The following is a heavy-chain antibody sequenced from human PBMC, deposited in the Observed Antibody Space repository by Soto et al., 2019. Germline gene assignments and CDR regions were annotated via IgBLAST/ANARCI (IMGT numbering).Heavy chain of an antibody. CDR1: GFRFDEYN. D-gene: IGHD5-12*01. CDR3: ARETLSYGSDLDV. J-gene: IGHJ6*02. V-gene: IGHV3-43*01. CDR2: ITWNGANT. Sequence: GGSLRLSCAASGFRFDEYNIHWVRQAPGKGLEWVSLITWNGANTYYADSVKGRFTISRDGTTKSVSLQMTSLKREDTGLYYCARETLSYGSDLDVWGQATTVTSP.